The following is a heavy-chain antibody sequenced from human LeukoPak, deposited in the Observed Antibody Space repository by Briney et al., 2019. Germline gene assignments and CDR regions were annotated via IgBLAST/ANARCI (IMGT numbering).Heavy chain of an antibody. CDR1: GGSISSYY. J-gene: IGHJ4*02. CDR2: IYYSGST. CDR3: ARSRPTYYYDSSGTNFDY. D-gene: IGHD3-22*01. Sequence: KPSETPAPTCTVSGGSISSYYWGWIRQPPGKGLGWVGDIYYSGSTNYNPSLKSRVTISVDTSKNQFSLKLSSVTAADTAVYYCARSRPTYYYDSSGTNFDYWGQGTLVTVSS. V-gene: IGHV4-59*08.